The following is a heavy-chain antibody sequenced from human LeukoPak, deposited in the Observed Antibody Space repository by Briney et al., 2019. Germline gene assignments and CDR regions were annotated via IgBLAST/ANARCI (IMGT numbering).Heavy chain of an antibody. CDR2: INPSGGST. V-gene: IGHV1-46*01. J-gene: IGHJ6*02. D-gene: IGHD3-3*01. Sequence: ASVKVSCKASGYTFTSYYMHWVRQAPGQGLEWMGIINPSGGSTSYAQKFQGRVTMTRDTSTSTVYMELSSLRSEDTAVYYCARGFPGRIFGVDPYYYYGMDVWGQGTTVTVSS. CDR3: ARGFPGRIFGVDPYYYYGMDV. CDR1: GYTFTSYY.